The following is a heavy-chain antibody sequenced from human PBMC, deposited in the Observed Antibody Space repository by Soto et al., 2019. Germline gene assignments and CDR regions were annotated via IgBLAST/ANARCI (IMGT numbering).Heavy chain of an antibody. CDR2: IYYSGST. V-gene: IGHV4-59*01. Sequence: SETLSLTCAVSGGSISSYYWSWIRQPPGKGLEWIGYIYYSGSTNYNPSLKSRVTISVDTSKNQFSLKLSSVTAADTAVYYCARVVAAAGILFDYWGQGTLVTVSS. CDR1: GGSISSYY. D-gene: IGHD6-13*01. CDR3: ARVVAAAGILFDY. J-gene: IGHJ4*02.